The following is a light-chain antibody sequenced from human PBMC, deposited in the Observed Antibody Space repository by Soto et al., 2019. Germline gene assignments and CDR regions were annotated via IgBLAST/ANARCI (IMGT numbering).Light chain of an antibody. CDR1: SSNIGAGYD. Sequence: QSVLTQPPSVSGAPGQRVTISCTGSSSNIGAGYDVHWYQQLPGTAPKLLIYRDTNRPSGVPGRFSGSKSGTSASLAITGLQADDEADYYCQSYDSSLSGVVFGGGTKLTVL. V-gene: IGLV1-40*01. CDR2: RDT. CDR3: QSYDSSLSGVV. J-gene: IGLJ2*01.